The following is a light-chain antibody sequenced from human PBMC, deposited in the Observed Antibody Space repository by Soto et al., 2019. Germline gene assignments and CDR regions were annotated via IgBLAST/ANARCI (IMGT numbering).Light chain of an antibody. V-gene: IGKV1-5*03. Sequence: DIQMTQSPSTLSASVGDRVTITCRASQSFSSWLAWYQQKPGKAPKLLISKASSLESGVPSRFSGSESGKEFTLTISSLQPYDFATYYCQQYNTYPFTFGQGTQLEIK. J-gene: IGKJ2*01. CDR2: KAS. CDR3: QQYNTYPFT. CDR1: QSFSSW.